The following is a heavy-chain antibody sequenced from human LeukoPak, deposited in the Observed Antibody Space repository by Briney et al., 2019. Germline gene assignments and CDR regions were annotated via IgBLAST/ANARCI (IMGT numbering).Heavy chain of an antibody. V-gene: IGHV4-34*01. CDR3: ARENTAMVTCFDY. J-gene: IGHJ4*02. CDR2: INHSGST. D-gene: IGHD5-18*01. Sequence: ASETLSLTCAVYGGSFSGYYWSWIRQPPGKGLEWIGEINHSGSTNYNPSLKSRVTISVDTSKNQFSLKLSSVTAADTAVYYCARENTAMVTCFDYWGQGTLVTVSS. CDR1: GGSFSGYY.